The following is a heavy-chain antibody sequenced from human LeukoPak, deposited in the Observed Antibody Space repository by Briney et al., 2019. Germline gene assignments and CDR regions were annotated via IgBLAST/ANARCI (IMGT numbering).Heavy chain of an antibody. D-gene: IGHD5-24*01. CDR2: ISGSGGST. V-gene: IGHV3-23*01. CDR1: GFTFSSYA. CDR3: ARGGRDGYNFQGGDY. Sequence: GSLRLSCAASGFTFSSYAMSWVRQAPGKGLEWVSAISGSGGSTYYADSVKGRFTISRDNSKNTLYLQMNSLRAEDTAVYYCARGGRDGYNFQGGDYWGQGTLVTVSS. J-gene: IGHJ4*02.